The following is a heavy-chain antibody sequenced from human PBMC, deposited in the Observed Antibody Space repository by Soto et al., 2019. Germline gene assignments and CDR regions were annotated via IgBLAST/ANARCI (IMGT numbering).Heavy chain of an antibody. Sequence: SETLSLTCAVYGGSLSGSYWSWIRQPPGTGLEWIGEIHHSGSTYYNPSLKSRVTLSVDTSKNQFSLKLNSVTAADMAVYYCASPGYCSDGTCYPDYWGQGTLVTVSS. CDR2: IHHSGST. V-gene: IGHV4-34*01. CDR3: ASPGYCSDGTCYPDY. J-gene: IGHJ4*02. CDR1: GGSLSGSY. D-gene: IGHD2-15*01.